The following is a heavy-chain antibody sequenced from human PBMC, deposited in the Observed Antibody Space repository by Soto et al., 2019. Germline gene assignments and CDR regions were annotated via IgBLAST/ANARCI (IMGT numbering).Heavy chain of an antibody. J-gene: IGHJ5*02. CDR2: INHSGRT. Sequence: LSLTCAVYGGSFSGYYWSWIRQPPGKGLEWIGEINHSGRTNYNPSLKSRVTISVDTSKNQFSLKLSSVTAADTAVYYCARGGRITIFGVVTRGWFDPWGQGTQVTVSS. CDR3: ARGGRITIFGVVTRGWFDP. D-gene: IGHD3-3*01. CDR1: GGSFSGYY. V-gene: IGHV4-34*01.